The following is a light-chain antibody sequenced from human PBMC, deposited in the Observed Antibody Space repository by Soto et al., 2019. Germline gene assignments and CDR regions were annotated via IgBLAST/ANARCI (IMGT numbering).Light chain of an antibody. CDR3: QHSYRTPRT. J-gene: IGKJ1*01. V-gene: IGKV1-39*01. Sequence: DIQMTQSPSSLSASVGDRVTITCRASQSISSYLNWYQQKPGKAPKLLIYAASSLQSGVTSRFSGSGSGTDFTLTISSLQPEDFATYYCQHSYRTPRTFGQGTKVEIK. CDR2: AAS. CDR1: QSISSY.